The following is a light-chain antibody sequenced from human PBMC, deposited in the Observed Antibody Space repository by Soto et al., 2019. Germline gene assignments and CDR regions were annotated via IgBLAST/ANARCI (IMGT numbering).Light chain of an antibody. CDR2: KDN. J-gene: IGLJ3*02. CDR1: GGSIASNY. V-gene: IGLV6-57*04. CDR3: QSYDSSTNWV. Sequence: NFMLTQPPSVSESPGKMVTISCTRSGGSIASNYVQWYQQRPGSAPTTVIYKDNQRPSGVPDRFSGSIDSSSNSASLAISGLKTEDEADYYCQSYDSSTNWVFAGGTKLTVL.